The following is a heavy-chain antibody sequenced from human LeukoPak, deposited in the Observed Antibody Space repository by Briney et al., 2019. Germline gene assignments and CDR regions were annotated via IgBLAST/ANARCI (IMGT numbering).Heavy chain of an antibody. CDR2: ISVSGGSI. J-gene: IGHJ4*02. Sequence: GGSLRLSCAASGFTFSNYALHWVRQAPGKGLEWVSGISVSGGSIYYADSVTGRFTISRDNSKDTLYLQMNSLRVEDTALYYCAKEHSVLTMMRGLNSWGQGTLVTVSS. CDR1: GFTFSNYA. D-gene: IGHD3-22*01. V-gene: IGHV3-23*01. CDR3: AKEHSVLTMMRGLNS.